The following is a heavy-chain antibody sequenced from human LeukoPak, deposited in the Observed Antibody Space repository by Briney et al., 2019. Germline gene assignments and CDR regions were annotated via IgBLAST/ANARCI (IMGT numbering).Heavy chain of an antibody. J-gene: IGHJ4*02. CDR1: GYTFSSSW. Sequence: GESLKISCKGSGYTFSSSWIGWVRQMPGRGLEWMGIIYPGNSDTTYSPSFQGRVTISADKSISTSYLQWSSLRASDTAIYYCARQAPPLYTSSSSTDYWGQGTLVTVSS. D-gene: IGHD6-6*01. CDR2: IYPGNSDT. CDR3: ARQAPPLYTSSSSTDY. V-gene: IGHV5-51*01.